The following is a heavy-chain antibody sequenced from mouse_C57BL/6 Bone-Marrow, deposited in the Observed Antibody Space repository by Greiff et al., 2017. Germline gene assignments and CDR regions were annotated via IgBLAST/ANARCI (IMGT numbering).Heavy chain of an antibody. D-gene: IGHD2-4*01. CDR1: GFTFTSYW. CDR2: LNPSNGGT. Sequence: QVQLQQPGTELVKPGASVKLSCKASGFTFTSYWMHWVKQRPGQGLEWIGNLNPSNGGTYYNEKFKSKATLTVDKSSSPADMQLSSLTSEDSAVYECARSITDYFDYWGQGTTRTVSS. V-gene: IGHV1-53*01. CDR3: ARSITDYFDY. J-gene: IGHJ2*01.